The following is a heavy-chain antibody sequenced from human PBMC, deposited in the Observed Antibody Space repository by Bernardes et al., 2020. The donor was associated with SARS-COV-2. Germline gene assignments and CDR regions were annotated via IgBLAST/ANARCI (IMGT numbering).Heavy chain of an antibody. CDR2: INPNNGGT. CDR3: ARDQEPRITMIVVAPGI. Sequence: ASVKASCKASGYTFSGYYIHWVRQAPGQGLEWMGWINPNNGGTNYAQKFQGRVTMTRDTSINTAYMDLSRLTSDDTAVYYCARDQEPRITMIVVAPGIWGQGTMVTVSS. J-gene: IGHJ3*02. D-gene: IGHD3-22*01. V-gene: IGHV1-2*02. CDR1: GYTFSGYY.